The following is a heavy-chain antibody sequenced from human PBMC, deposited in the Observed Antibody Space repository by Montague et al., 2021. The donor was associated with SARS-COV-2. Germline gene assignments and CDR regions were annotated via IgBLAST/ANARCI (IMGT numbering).Heavy chain of an antibody. CDR2: ISSSGGGSTK. V-gene: IGHV3-48*03. CDR1: GFIFSSYE. J-gene: IGHJ6*02. CDR3: ARDRDWDDWCGMDV. Sequence: SLRLSCAASGFIFSSYEMNWVRQAPGKGLEWISYISSSGGGSTKHYTDXVRGRFTISRDNAKNSLYLQMNRLRVEDTAIYYCARDRDWDDWCGMDVWGQGTTVTVSS. D-gene: IGHD2-21*01.